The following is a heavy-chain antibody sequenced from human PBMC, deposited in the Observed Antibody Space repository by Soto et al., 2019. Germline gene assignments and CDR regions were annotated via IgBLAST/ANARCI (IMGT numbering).Heavy chain of an antibody. Sequence: QVQLVESGGGVVQPGRSLRLSCAASGFTFSSYGMHWVRQAPGKGLEWVAVIWYDGSNKYYADSVKGRFTISRDNSKNTLYLQMNSLGAEDTAVYYCARIPQIAVAGTRFGYLDHWGRGTLVTVSS. CDR2: IWYDGSNK. V-gene: IGHV3-33*01. J-gene: IGHJ2*01. CDR3: ARIPQIAVAGTRFGYLDH. CDR1: GFTFSSYG. D-gene: IGHD6-19*01.